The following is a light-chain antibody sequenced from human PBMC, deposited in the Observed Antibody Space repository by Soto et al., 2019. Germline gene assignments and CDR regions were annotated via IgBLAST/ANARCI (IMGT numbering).Light chain of an antibody. Sequence: DIQMTQSPSSVSASIGGTVTVTCRSSQDISTLLAWYQQKPGKAPKLLIYGASTLESGVPSRFSGRGSGTDFTLTISSLQPEDFATYFCQQADSFPLTFGGGTKV. V-gene: IGKV1D-12*01. CDR2: GAS. J-gene: IGKJ4*01. CDR3: QQADSFPLT. CDR1: QDISTL.